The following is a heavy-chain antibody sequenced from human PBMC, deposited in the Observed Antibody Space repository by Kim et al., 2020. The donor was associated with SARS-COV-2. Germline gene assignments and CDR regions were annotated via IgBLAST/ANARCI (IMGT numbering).Heavy chain of an antibody. CDR3: AHRRGENWFDP. CDR2: K. V-gene: IGHV2-5*01. D-gene: IGHD2-21*01. Sequence: KRYSPSLKRRLTITKDTSKHQVVLTMTNMDPVDTATYYCAHRRGENWFDPWGQGTLVTVSS. J-gene: IGHJ5*02.